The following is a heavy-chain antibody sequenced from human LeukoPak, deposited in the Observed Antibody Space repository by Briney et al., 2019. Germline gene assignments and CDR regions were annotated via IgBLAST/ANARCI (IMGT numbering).Heavy chain of an antibody. V-gene: IGHV1-3*01. Sequence: ASVNVSCKASGYTFTSYAMHWVRQAPGQRLEWMGWINAGNGNTKYSQKFQGRVTITRDTSASTAYMELSSLRSEDTAVYYCARDGTYYDFWSGYLYYYYYGMDVWGQGTTVTVSS. J-gene: IGHJ6*02. CDR1: GYTFTSYA. CDR2: INAGNGNT. D-gene: IGHD3-3*01. CDR3: ARDGTYYDFWSGYLYYYYYGMDV.